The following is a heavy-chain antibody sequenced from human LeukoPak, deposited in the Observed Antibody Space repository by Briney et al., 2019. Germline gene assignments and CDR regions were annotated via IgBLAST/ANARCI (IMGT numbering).Heavy chain of an antibody. CDR3: ASASDYYYYYMDV. Sequence: GGSLRLSCAASGFTFSNYSMNWVRQAPGKGLEWVSSISSSSSYIYYADSVKGRFTISRDNAKNSLYLQMNSLRAEDTAVYYCASASDYYYYYMDVWGKGTTVTVSS. J-gene: IGHJ6*03. CDR1: GFTFSNYS. V-gene: IGHV3-21*01. CDR2: ISSSSSYI.